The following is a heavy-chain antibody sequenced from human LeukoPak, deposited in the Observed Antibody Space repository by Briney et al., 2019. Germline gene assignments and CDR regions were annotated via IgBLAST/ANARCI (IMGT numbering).Heavy chain of an antibody. J-gene: IGHJ4*02. CDR3: VKGFVHPTYYFDY. D-gene: IGHD3-10*01. Sequence: GGSLRLSCAASGFTLSSYAMMWVRQAPGKRLEWISSITGSGDGTYYADSVRGRFTISRDNSDNTLHLQVDSLRAEDTAVYFCVKGFVHPTYYFDYWGQGTLVTVSS. CDR2: ITGSGDGT. V-gene: IGHV3-23*01. CDR1: GFTLSSYA.